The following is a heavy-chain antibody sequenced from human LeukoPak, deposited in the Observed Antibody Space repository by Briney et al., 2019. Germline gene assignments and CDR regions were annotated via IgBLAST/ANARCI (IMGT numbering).Heavy chain of an antibody. CDR3: ARDVLAAPGTFDY. D-gene: IGHD6-13*01. J-gene: IGHJ4*02. CDR1: GGSISSYY. Sequence: SETLSLTCTVSGGSISSYYWSWIRQPPGKGLEWIGYIYYSGSTNYNPSLKSRVTISVDTSKNQFSLKLSSVTAADTAVYYCARDVLAAPGTFDYWGQGALVTVSS. V-gene: IGHV4-59*12. CDR2: IYYSGST.